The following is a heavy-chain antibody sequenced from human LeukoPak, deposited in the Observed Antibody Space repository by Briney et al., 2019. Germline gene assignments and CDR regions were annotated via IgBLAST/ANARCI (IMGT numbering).Heavy chain of an antibody. CDR2: ISGSGGST. J-gene: IGHJ4*02. CDR1: GFTFSSYA. V-gene: IGHV3-23*01. CDR3: ARSPYYYDSSGYYDY. Sequence: GGSLRLSCAAYGFTFSSYAMRWVRQAQGKGLEWVSAISGSGGSTYYADSVKGRFTISRDNAKNSLYLQMNSLRAEDTAVYYCARSPYYYDSSGYYDYWGQGTLVTVSS. D-gene: IGHD3-22*01.